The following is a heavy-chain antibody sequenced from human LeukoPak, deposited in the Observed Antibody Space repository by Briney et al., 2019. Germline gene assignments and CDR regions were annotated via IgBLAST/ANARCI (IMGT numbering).Heavy chain of an antibody. D-gene: IGHD3-22*01. CDR3: ARGPMYYYDSIGYNWFDP. J-gene: IGHJ5*02. CDR2: IKQDGSEK. CDR1: GFTFSSYW. Sequence: GGSLRLSCAASGFTFSSYWMSWVRQAPGKGLEWVANIKQDGSEKYYVDSVKGRFTISRDNAKNSLYLQMNSLRAEDTAVYYCARGPMYYYDSIGYNWFDPWGQGTLVTVSS. V-gene: IGHV3-7*05.